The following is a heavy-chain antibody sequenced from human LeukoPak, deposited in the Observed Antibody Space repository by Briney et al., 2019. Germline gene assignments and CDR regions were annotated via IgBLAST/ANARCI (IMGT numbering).Heavy chain of an antibody. J-gene: IGHJ6*03. CDR3: TRGSIAYYYMDV. V-gene: IGHV4-59*01. Sequence: SETLPLTCTVSGGSISSYYWSWIRQPPGKGLEWIGNIYYSGSTNYNPSLKSRVTISVDTSKNQFSLKLSSVTAADTAVYYCTRGSIAYYYMDVWGKGTTVTISS. CDR1: GGSISSYY. D-gene: IGHD3-22*01. CDR2: IYYSGST.